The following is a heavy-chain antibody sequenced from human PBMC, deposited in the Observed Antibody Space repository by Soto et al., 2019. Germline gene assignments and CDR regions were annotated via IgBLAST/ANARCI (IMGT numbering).Heavy chain of an antibody. J-gene: IGHJ4*02. D-gene: IGHD6-19*01. Sequence: ESGGVLVQPGGSLRLSCVASGFTFDSHWMHWVRQAPGEGLVWVSRIKSDGSAAAYADSVKGRFTISRDNTKNTVYLQMNSLRAEDTAVYFCVRESGVAADCWGQGTLVTVSS. V-gene: IGHV3-74*01. CDR3: VRESGVAADC. CDR2: IKSDGSAA. CDR1: GFTFDSHW.